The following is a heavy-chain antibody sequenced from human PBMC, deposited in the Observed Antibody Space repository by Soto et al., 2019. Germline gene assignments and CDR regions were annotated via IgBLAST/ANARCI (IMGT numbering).Heavy chain of an antibody. CDR3: ARELGSEYYYYGMDV. CDR2: INPNSGGT. D-gene: IGHD1-26*01. Sequence: SVKVSCKASGYTFTGYYMHWVRQAPGQGLEWMGWINPNSGGTNYAQKFQGRVTMTRDTSISTAYMELSRLRSDDTAVYYCARELGSEYYYYGMDVWGQGTTVTVSS. CDR1: GYTFTGYY. V-gene: IGHV1-2*02. J-gene: IGHJ6*02.